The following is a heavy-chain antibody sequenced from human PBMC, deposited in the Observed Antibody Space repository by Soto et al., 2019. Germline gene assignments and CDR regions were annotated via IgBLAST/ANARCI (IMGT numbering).Heavy chain of an antibody. CDR3: ARGGVVGYCSGGRCSDFDY. J-gene: IGHJ4*02. CDR2: IWQDGKNE. CDR1: EFALRNFG. V-gene: IGHV3-33*01. Sequence: QVQLVESGGGVVQPGRSLRLSWAASEFALRNFGMHWVRQAPGKGLEWVAVIWQDGKNEVYAESVKGRFTISRDNSKNTLYLQMDSLRVEDTAVYYCARGGVVGYCSGGRCSDFDYWGQGTLVTVSS. D-gene: IGHD2-15*01.